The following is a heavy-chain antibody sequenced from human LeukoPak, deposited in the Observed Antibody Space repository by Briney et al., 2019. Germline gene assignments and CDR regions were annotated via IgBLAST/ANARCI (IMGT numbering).Heavy chain of an antibody. CDR2: IFGGGGT. CDR3: AKELDY. CDR1: GFTVSSNY. V-gene: IGHV3-53*05. Sequence: GGSLRLSCAAFGFTVSSNYMSWVRQAPGKGLEWVSVIFGGGGTYYGDSVRGRFTISRDNSKNTLYLQMNSLRAEDTALYYCAKELDYWGQGTLVTVSS. J-gene: IGHJ4*02.